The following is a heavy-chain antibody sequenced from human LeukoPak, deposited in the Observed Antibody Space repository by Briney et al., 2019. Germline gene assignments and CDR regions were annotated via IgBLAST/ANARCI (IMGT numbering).Heavy chain of an antibody. V-gene: IGHV3-23*01. J-gene: IGHJ4*02. CDR1: GFNFSSYA. D-gene: IGHD3-3*01. CDR3: AKAAVLRFLEWPFDY. Sequence: GGSLRLSCAASGFNFSSYAMSWVRQAPGKGLEWVSVISGSGGSTYYVDSVKGRITISRDNSKNTLYLQMNSLRAEDTAVYYCAKAAVLRFLEWPFDYWGQGTLVIVSS. CDR2: ISGSGGST.